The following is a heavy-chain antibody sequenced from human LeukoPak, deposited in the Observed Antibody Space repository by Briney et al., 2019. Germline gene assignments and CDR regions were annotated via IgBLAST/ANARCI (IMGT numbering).Heavy chain of an antibody. J-gene: IGHJ4*02. D-gene: IGHD6-19*01. Sequence: PGGSLRLSCAASGFTFSNAWMSWVRQAPGKGLEWVGRTKSKTDGGTTDYAAPVKGRFTISRDDSKNTLYLQMNSLKTEDTAVYYCTTDEWLVHASDFDYWGQGTLVTVSS. CDR3: TTDEWLVHASDFDY. CDR1: GFTFSNAW. CDR2: TKSKTDGGTT. V-gene: IGHV3-15*01.